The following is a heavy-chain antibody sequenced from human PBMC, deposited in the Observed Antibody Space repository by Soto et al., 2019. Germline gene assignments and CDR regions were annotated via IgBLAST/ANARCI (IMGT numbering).Heavy chain of an antibody. CDR2: LYYSGSP. CDR3: ARRPAYDSSGYVQFDP. Sequence: QLQQSGPGLVKPSETLSLTCSVSGDSISINTHFWDWIRQPPGKGLEWIGTLYYSGSPYYNPSLQSRVTLFVDTSRNQFALTLASVTAADTAVYYCARRPAYDSSGYVQFDPWGQGTLVTVLS. V-gene: IGHV4-39*01. CDR1: GDSISINTHF. J-gene: IGHJ5*02. D-gene: IGHD3-22*01.